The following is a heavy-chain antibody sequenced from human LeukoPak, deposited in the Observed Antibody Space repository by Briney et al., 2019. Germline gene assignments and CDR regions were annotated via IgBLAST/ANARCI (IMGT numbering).Heavy chain of an antibody. V-gene: IGHV3-30-3*01. CDR3: ARESHTSTTFDY. CDR2: ISYDGSNE. CDR1: GFTFSNYA. Sequence: PGGSLRLSCAASGFTFSNYAMNWVRQAPGKGLEWVAVISYDGSNEYYADSVKGRFTISRDNSKNTLYLQMNSLRAEDTAVYYCARESHTSTTFDYWGQGTLVTVSS. D-gene: IGHD1-1*01. J-gene: IGHJ4*02.